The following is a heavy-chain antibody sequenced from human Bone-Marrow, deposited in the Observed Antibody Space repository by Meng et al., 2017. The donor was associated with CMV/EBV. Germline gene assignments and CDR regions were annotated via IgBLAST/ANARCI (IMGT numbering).Heavy chain of an antibody. CDR3: ARDFSRMDV. V-gene: IGHV3-30-3*01. CDR1: GFTFSSYA. Sequence: GESLKISCAASGFTFSSYAMHWVRQAPGKGLEWVAVISYDGSNKYYADSVKGRFTISRDNSKNTLYLQMNSLRAEDTAVYYCARDFSRMDVWGQGTTVTVPS. J-gene: IGHJ6*02. CDR2: ISYDGSNK. D-gene: IGHD2/OR15-2a*01.